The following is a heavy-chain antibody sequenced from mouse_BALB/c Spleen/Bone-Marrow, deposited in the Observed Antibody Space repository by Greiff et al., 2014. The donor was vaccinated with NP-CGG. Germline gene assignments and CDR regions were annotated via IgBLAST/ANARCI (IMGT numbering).Heavy chain of an antibody. Sequence: VQVVESGPGLVAPSQSLSITCTVSGFSLTSYCVHWVRQPPGRGLEWLGVIWAGGGTNYNSALVSRLSISKDNSKSQVFLKMNSLQTDDTAVYYCATSYYGTYLYYFDYWGQGTILTVSS. V-gene: IGHV2-9*02. J-gene: IGHJ2*01. CDR2: IWAGGGT. D-gene: IGHD2-10*01. CDR1: GFSLTSYC. CDR3: ATSYYGTYLYYFDY.